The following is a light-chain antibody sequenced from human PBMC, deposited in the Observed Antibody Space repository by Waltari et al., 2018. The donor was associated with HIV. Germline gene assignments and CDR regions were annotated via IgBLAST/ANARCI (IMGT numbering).Light chain of an antibody. CDR1: QPISRR. Sequence: DIQMTQSPSSVSASVGDRVPITCRPSQPISRRLAWYQQKPGKAPDLLIYAASSAQSWVPSRFSGSGSGTDFTLTISSLQPEDCATYYCQQTDSFPYTFGQGTKLRIK. V-gene: IGKV1D-12*01. CDR3: QQTDSFPYT. CDR2: AAS. J-gene: IGKJ2*01.